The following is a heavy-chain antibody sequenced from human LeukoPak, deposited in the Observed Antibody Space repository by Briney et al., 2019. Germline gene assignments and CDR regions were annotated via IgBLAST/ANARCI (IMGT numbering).Heavy chain of an antibody. CDR1: GGSISSYY. Sequence: SETLSLTCIVSGGSISSYYWNWIRQPPGKGLEWIGFIYYSGSTNDNPSLKSRVTISVDTSKNQFSLKLSSVTAADTAVYYCARRGYGGNSGGHFDYWGQGTLVTVSS. CDR3: ARRGYGGNSGGHFDY. V-gene: IGHV4-59*01. J-gene: IGHJ4*02. D-gene: IGHD4-23*01. CDR2: IYYSGST.